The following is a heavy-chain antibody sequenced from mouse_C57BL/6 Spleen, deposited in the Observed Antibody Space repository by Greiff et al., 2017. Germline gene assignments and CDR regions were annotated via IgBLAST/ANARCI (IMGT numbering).Heavy chain of an antibody. D-gene: IGHD1-1*01. CDR3: ARNHYGDYFDY. J-gene: IGHJ2*01. Sequence: DVKLVESGGGLVKPGGSLKLSCAASGFTFSDYGMHWVRQAPEKGLEWVEYISSGSSTIYYADKVKGRFTISRDNAKNTLFLQMNSLRSEDTAMYYCARNHYGDYFDYGGQGTTLTVAS. CDR2: ISSGSSTI. CDR1: GFTFSDYG. V-gene: IGHV5-17*01.